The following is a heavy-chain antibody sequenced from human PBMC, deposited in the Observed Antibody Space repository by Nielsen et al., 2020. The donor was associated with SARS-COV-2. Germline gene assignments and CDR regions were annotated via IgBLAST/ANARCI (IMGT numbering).Heavy chain of an antibody. CDR2: ISYDGSNK. CDR3: AKVKDLEWFGDLVLTIDY. D-gene: IGHD3-10*01. J-gene: IGHJ4*02. CDR1: GFTFSYYG. V-gene: IGHV3-30*02. Sequence: GESLKISCAASGFTFSYYGMHWVRQAPGKGLEWVAFISYDGSNKYYADSVKGRFTISRDNSKNTLHLQMNSLRAEDTAVYHCAKVKDLEWFGDLVLTIDYWGQGTLVTVSS.